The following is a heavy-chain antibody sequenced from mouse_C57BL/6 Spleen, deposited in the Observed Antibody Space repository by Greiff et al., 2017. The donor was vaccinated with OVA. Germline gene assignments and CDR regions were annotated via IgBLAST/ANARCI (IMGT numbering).Heavy chain of an antibody. V-gene: IGHV5-12*01. CDR3: ARQRRGYFDY. CDR1: GFTFSDYY. CDR2: ISNGGGST. Sequence: EVKLVESGGGLVQPGGSLKLSCAASGFTFSDYYMYWVRQTPEKRLEWVAYISNGGGSTYSPDTVKGRFTISRDNAKNTLYLQMRRMKSEDTARDYCARQRRGYFDYWGQGTTLTVSS. J-gene: IGHJ2*01.